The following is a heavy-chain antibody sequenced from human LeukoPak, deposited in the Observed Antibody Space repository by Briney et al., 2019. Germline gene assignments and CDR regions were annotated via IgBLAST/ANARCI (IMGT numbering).Heavy chain of an antibody. CDR1: GFTFSSYA. CDR2: ISYDGSNK. CDR3: ARDSVYGSGSYTFDY. V-gene: IGHV3-30*04. D-gene: IGHD3-10*01. Sequence: GGSLRLSCAASGFTFSSYAMHWVRQAPGKGLEWVAVISYDGSNKYYADSVKGRFTISRDNSKNTLYLQMNSLRAEDTAVYYCARDSVYGSGSYTFDYWGQGTLVTVSS. J-gene: IGHJ4*02.